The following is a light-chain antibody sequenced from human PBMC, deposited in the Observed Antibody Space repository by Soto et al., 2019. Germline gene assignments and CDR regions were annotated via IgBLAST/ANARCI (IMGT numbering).Light chain of an antibody. CDR3: QQYYSTPPYT. CDR2: WAS. V-gene: IGKV4-1*01. Sequence: DIVMTQSPDSLAVSLGERATINCRSTQSVLYSSNNKNYLAWYQQKPGQPPKLLIYWASTQESGVSDRFSGSGSGTHFTLTISSLQAEDVAVYYCQQYYSTPPYTFGQGTKLEIK. J-gene: IGKJ2*01. CDR1: QSVLYSSNNKNY.